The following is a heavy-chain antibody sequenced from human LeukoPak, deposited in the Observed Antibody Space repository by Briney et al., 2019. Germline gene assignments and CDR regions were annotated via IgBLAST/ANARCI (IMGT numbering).Heavy chain of an antibody. CDR2: IYSGGNT. J-gene: IGHJ4*02. V-gene: IGHV3-53*01. D-gene: IGHD2-2*03. CDR3: AKGLDIVVVPAASSLDY. CDR1: GFSVSSNY. Sequence: GGSLRPSCAASGFSVSSNYMTWVRQAPGKGLEWVSVIYSGGNTYYADSVKGRFTISRDNSKNTLYLQMNSLRAGDTAVYYCAKGLDIVVVPAASSLDYWGQGTLVTVSS.